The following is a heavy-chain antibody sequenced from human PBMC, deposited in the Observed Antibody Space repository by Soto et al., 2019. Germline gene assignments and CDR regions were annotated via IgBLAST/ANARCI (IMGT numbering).Heavy chain of an antibody. CDR3: ARDISARLLDY. Sequence: SETLSLTCTVSGGSISSYYWSWIRQPPGKGLEWIGYIYYSGSTKYNPSLKSRVTISVDTSKNHFTLKLSSVTAADTAVYYCARDISARLLDYWGQGTLVTVSS. V-gene: IGHV4-59*12. CDR2: IYYSGST. CDR1: GGSISSYY. D-gene: IGHD6-6*01. J-gene: IGHJ4*02.